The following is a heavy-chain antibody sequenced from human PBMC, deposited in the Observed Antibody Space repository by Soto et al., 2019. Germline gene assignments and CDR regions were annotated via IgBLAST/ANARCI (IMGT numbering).Heavy chain of an antibody. CDR2: ISHGGSDI. CDR3: ARAGYNYGYFST. Sequence: PWGSLRLSCAASGFTFSIYSMHWVRHAPRKWLEWVAGISHGGSDIYYDDSVKGRFTISRDSSNSTLFLHMNSPRPEDTAVSYCARAGYNYGYFSTCVRGSMVAVSS. CDR1: GFTFSIYS. D-gene: IGHD5-12*01. J-gene: IGHJ5*02. V-gene: IGHV3-30-3*01.